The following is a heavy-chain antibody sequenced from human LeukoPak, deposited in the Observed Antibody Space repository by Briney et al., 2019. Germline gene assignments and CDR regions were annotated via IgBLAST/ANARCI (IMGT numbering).Heavy chain of an antibody. CDR1: GFAFSSYW. V-gene: IGHV3-7*01. CDR3: AKLGGSYYTY. CDR2: IKQDGGEE. J-gene: IGHJ4*02. Sequence: GGSLRLSCVASGFAFSSYWMSWVRQAPGKGLEWVANIKQDGGEEYYVDSVKGRFTISRDNAKNSLFLQMNSLRVEDTAVYYCAKLGGSYYTYWGQGTLVTVSS. D-gene: IGHD1-26*01.